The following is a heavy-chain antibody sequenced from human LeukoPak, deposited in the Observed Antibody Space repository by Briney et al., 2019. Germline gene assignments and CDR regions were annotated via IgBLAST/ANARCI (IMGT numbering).Heavy chain of an antibody. V-gene: IGHV4-4*07. CDR1: GGSISSYY. Sequence: NASETLSLTCTVSGGSISSYYWSWIRQPAGKGLEWIGRIYTSGSTNYNPSLKSRVTISVDTSKNQFSLKLSSVTAADTAVYYCARVTTVTTWIDYWGQGTLVTVSS. J-gene: IGHJ4*02. CDR3: ARVTTVTTWIDY. CDR2: IYTSGST. D-gene: IGHD4-4*01.